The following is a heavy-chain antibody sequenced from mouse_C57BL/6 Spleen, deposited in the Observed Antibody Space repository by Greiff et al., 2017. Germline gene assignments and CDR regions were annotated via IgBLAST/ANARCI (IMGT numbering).Heavy chain of an antibody. CDR1: GFNITDYY. D-gene: IGHD1-1*01. J-gene: IGHJ2*01. CDR2: IDPADGET. Sequence: EVQLQQSGAELVKPGASVKLSCTASGFNITDYYMHWVKQRTEQGLEWIGRIDPADGETKYAPKFQGKATLTADTSSNTAYLQLSSLTSGDTAVYYCAGGPTVCDYWGQGTTLTVSS. V-gene: IGHV14-2*01. CDR3: AGGPTVCDY.